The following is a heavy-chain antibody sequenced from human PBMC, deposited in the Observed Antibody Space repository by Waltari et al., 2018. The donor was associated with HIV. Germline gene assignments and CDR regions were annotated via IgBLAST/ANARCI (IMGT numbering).Heavy chain of an antibody. CDR3: AKFLDPVALRGIESNYGDFGFDY. CDR1: GFTFNRYA. CDR2: ISSSGFKT. V-gene: IGHV3-23*01. J-gene: IGHJ4*02. Sequence: EVQLLESGGGLVQPGGSLRRSCAAYGFTFNRYAMGWVRQAPGKGLEWVSGISSSGFKTYYADSVKGRFTISRDNSKNTLDLQMNSLRTEDTAVYYCAKFLDPVALRGIESNYGDFGFDYWGQGTLVTVSS. D-gene: IGHD4-17*01.